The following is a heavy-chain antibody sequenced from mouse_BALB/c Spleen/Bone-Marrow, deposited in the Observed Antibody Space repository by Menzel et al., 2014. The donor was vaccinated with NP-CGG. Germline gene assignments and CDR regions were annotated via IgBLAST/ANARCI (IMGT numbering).Heavy chain of an antibody. Sequence: QVQLQQSGAELVRPGVSVKIPCKGSGYTFTDYAVHWVKQSHAKSLEWIGLISGYYGDAIYNQKFKGKATMTVDKSSSTAYMDLARLTSEDSAIYYCARSGKVRNAMDYWGQGTSVTASS. V-gene: IGHV1S137*01. CDR3: ARSGKVRNAMDY. D-gene: IGHD2-14*01. CDR1: GYTFTDYA. CDR2: ISGYYGDA. J-gene: IGHJ4*01.